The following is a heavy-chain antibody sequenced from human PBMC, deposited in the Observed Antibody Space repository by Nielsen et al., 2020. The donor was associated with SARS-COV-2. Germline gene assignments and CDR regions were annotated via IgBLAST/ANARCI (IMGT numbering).Heavy chain of an antibody. V-gene: IGHV1-3*01. CDR2: LNPGNGDT. D-gene: IGHD2-15*01. Sequence: ASVKVSCKASGFVLTYYALHWVRQAPGQGLEWVGWLNPGNGDTKYSQKFQGRVSLTRDTPATTAYMELSSLRSEDTAVYFCARGNCSGTTCYGLDYWGQGTLVSVSS. CDR3: ARGNCSGTTCYGLDY. J-gene: IGHJ4*02. CDR1: GFVLTYYA.